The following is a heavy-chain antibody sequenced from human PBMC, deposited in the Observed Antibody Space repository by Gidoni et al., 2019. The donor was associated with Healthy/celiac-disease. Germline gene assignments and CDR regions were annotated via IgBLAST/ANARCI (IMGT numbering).Heavy chain of an antibody. V-gene: IGHV3-49*04. J-gene: IGHJ4*02. D-gene: IGHD3-3*01. Sequence: EVQLVESGGGLVQPGRALRLSCTASGFTFGDYSMSWVRQAPGKGLEWVGFIRSKAYGGTTEYAASVKGRFTISRDDSKSLAYLQMNSLKTEDTAVYYCTREIRDFWSGYYGVYWGQGTLVTVSS. CDR3: TREIRDFWSGYYGVY. CDR2: IRSKAYGGTT. CDR1: GFTFGDYS.